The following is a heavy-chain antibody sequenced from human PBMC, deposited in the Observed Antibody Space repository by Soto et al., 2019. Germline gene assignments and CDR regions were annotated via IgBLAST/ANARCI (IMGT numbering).Heavy chain of an antibody. Sequence: SETLSLTCAVYGGSFSGYYWSWIRQPPGKGLEWIGEINHSGSTNYNPSLKSRVTISVDTSKNQFSLKLSSVTAADTAVYYCARVRNRNYLFPAEYYFDYWGQGTLVTVSS. D-gene: IGHD1-7*01. CDR2: INHSGST. CDR3: ARVRNRNYLFPAEYYFDY. CDR1: GGSFSGYY. J-gene: IGHJ4*02. V-gene: IGHV4-34*01.